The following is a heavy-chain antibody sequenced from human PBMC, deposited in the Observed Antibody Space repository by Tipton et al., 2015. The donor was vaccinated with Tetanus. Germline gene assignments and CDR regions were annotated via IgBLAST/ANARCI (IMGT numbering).Heavy chain of an antibody. J-gene: IGHJ4*01. CDR3: ATVGLVTASVKY. V-gene: IGHV4-34*09. CDR1: GASFSDYY. Sequence: TLSLTCAVYGASFSDYYWSWIRQAPGKGLDWIGYISYTGTTHYNPSLKSRVTISLDRSKNQFSLKLTSVTAADTAVYYCATVGLVTASVKYWGQGTLVTVSS. D-gene: IGHD2-21*02. CDR2: ISYTGTT.